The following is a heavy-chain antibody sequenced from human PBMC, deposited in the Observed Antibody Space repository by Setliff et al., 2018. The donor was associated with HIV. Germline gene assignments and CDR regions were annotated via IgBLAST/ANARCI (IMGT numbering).Heavy chain of an antibody. CDR3: ARGKTWLRFLDY. CDR2: INTHSGYT. J-gene: IGHJ4*02. Sequence: ASVKVSCKASGYTFNNYGISWVRQAPGQGLEWMGWINTHSGYTNYAQNVQGRVTVTMDTSTCTAYMELRSLKSDDTAVYYCARGKTWLRFLDYWGQGTLVTVSS. V-gene: IGHV1-18*01. CDR1: GYTFNNYG. D-gene: IGHD5-12*01.